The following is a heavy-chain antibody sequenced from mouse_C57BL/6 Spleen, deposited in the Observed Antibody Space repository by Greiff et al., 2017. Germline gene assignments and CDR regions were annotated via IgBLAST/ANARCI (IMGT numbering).Heavy chain of an antibody. V-gene: IGHV1-69*01. CDR3: SRGGYYKDFDY. J-gene: IGHJ2*01. CDR1: GYTFTSYW. CDR2: IDPSDSYT. D-gene: IGHD2-3*01. Sequence: QVQLQQPGAELVMPGASVKLSCKASGYTFTSYWMHWVKQRPGQGLEWIGEIDPSDSYTNYNQKFKGKSTLTVDKSSSTAYMQLSSLTSEDSAVYDCSRGGYYKDFDYWGQGTTLTVSS.